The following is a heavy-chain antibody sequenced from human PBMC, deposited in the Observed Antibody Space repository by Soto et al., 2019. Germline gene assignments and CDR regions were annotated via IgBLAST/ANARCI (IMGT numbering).Heavy chain of an antibody. J-gene: IGHJ3*02. D-gene: IGHD4-17*01. CDR2: IYHSGST. Sequence: QVQLQESGPGLVKPSGTLSLTCAVSGGSISSSNWWSWVRQPPGKGLEWIGEIYHSGSTNYNPSRSSLVTVXVXRXXTQFCLKLSSVTAADTAVYYCARFMTTVTNLAFDIWGQGTMVTVSS. V-gene: IGHV4-4*02. CDR1: GGSISSSNW. CDR3: ARFMTTVTNLAFDI.